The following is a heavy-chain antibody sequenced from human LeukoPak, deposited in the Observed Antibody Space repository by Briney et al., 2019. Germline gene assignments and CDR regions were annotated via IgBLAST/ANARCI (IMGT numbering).Heavy chain of an antibody. CDR2: ISAYNGNT. CDR1: GYTFTSYG. D-gene: IGHD2-15*01. CDR3: ARAFGVGGRGNAFDI. Sequence: ASVKVSCKASGYTFTSYGISWVRQAPGQGLEWMGRISAYNGNTNYAQKLQGRVTMTTDTSTSTAYMELRSLRSDDTAVYYCARAFGVGGRGNAFDIWGQGTMVTVSS. J-gene: IGHJ3*02. V-gene: IGHV1-18*01.